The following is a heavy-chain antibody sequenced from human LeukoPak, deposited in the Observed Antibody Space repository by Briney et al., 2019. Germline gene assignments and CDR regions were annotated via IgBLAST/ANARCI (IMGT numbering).Heavy chain of an antibody. V-gene: IGHV3-11*01. CDR1: GFTFSDYY. Sequence: GSXRLSCAASGFTFSDYYMSWIRQAPETGVEWLSYTSPSGGTIYYTDSVKGRFTMSRDNAQNALYLEMNSLRAEDTAVYYCAREKKTEWTTGAFDMWGQGTMVIVSS. CDR3: AREKKTEWTTGAFDM. CDR2: TSPSGGTI. D-gene: IGHD3-3*01. J-gene: IGHJ3*02.